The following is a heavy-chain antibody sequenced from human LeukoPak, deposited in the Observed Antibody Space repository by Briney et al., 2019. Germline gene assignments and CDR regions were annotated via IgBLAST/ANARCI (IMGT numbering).Heavy chain of an antibody. CDR3: ARLAAAGTGRNWFDP. CDR1: GYTFTSYG. CDR2: ISAYNGNT. V-gene: IGHV1-18*01. D-gene: IGHD6-13*01. Sequence: GASVKVSCKASGYTFTSYGISWVRQAPGQGLEWMGWISAYNGNTNYAQKLQGRVAMTTDTSTSTAYMELRSLRSDDTAVYYCARLAAAGTGRNWFDPWGQGTLVTVSS. J-gene: IGHJ5*02.